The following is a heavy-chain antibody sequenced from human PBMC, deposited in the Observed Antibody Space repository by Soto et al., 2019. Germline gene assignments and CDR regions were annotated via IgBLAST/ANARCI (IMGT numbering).Heavy chain of an antibody. CDR1: GGSINTFY. CDR3: AREGSYSAYNFAHGVQLWSFDF. CDR2: IFSSGST. V-gene: IGHV4-4*07. D-gene: IGHD5-12*01. Sequence: LSLTCTVSGGSINTFYWSWVRQPAGKGLEWIGRIFSSGSTSFNPSLESRVAMSVDTSKNHFSLNLSSVTAADMAVYYCAREGSYSAYNFAHGVQLWSFDFWGQGALVTVSS. J-gene: IGHJ4*02.